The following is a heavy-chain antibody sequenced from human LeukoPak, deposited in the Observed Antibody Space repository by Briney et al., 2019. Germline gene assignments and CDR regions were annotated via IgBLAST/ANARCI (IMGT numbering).Heavy chain of an antibody. CDR3: ARNEAGATGSFDS. CDR1: GFTFSNYE. J-gene: IGHJ4*02. V-gene: IGHV3-48*03. D-gene: IGHD1-26*01. CDR2: IGTGGRSI. Sequence: GGSLRLSCAPSGFTFSNYEMNWVRQAPGKGLQWLSYIGTGGRSIYYADSVKGRFTISRDDVKNSLDLQMDSLRAEDTAVYYCARNEAGATGSFDSWGQGTLVTVSS.